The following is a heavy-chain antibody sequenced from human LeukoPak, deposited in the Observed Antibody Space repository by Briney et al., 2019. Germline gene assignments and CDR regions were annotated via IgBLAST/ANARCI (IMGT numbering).Heavy chain of an antibody. V-gene: IGHV3-33*01. CDR3: ARSGDMIVVVLDY. J-gene: IGHJ4*02. CDR1: RFTFSSYG. D-gene: IGHD3-22*01. Sequence: GGSLRLSCAASRFTFSSYGMHWVRQAPGKGLEWVAVIWYDGSNKYYADSVKGRFTISRDNSKNTLYLQMNSLRPEDTAVYYCARSGDMIVVVLDYWGQGTLVTVSS. CDR2: IWYDGSNK.